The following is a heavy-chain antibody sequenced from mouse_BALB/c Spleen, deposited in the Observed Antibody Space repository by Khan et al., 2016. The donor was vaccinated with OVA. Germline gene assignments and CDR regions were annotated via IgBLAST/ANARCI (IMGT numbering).Heavy chain of an antibody. V-gene: IGHV1S81*02. D-gene: IGHD2-2*01. CDR3: TRSGYGSFAF. CDR2: INPNNGGS. J-gene: IGHJ3*01. Sequence: QVQLQQSGAELVKTGASVKLSCKASGYTFSSYYLYWVKQRPGQGLEWIGEINPNNGGSNFNAKFKNRATLTVDKSSYTAYMQLSSLTSEDSAVYYCTRSGYGSFAFWGQGTLVTVST. CDR1: GYTFSSYY.